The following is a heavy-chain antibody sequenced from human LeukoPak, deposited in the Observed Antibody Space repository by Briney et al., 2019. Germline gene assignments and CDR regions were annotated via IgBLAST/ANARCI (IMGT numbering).Heavy chain of an antibody. Sequence: GRSLRLSCAASGFIFDNYAMHWVRQAPGKGPEWLSLIRGDANTRYYGDSMKGRITISRDNSKNSLYLHMNSLRTEDTALYYCAKDIGTGWDLDYWGQGTLVTVSS. CDR3: AKDIGTGWDLDY. J-gene: IGHJ4*02. D-gene: IGHD1-26*01. V-gene: IGHV3-43*02. CDR2: IRGDANTR. CDR1: GFIFDNYA.